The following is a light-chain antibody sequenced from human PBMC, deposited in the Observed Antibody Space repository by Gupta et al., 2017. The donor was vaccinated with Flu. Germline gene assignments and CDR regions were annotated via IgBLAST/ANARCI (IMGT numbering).Light chain of an antibody. CDR2: EVS. CDR3: SSYTSSYTYV. CDR1: SSDVGNYNR. Sequence: QSALTQPPSVSGSPGQSVTISCTGTSSDVGNYNRVSWYQQPPGTAPKLMIYEVSNRPSGVPDRFSGSKSGTTASLTISGLQAEDEADYYCSSYTSSYTYVFGTGTKLTVL. V-gene: IGLV2-18*02. J-gene: IGLJ1*01.